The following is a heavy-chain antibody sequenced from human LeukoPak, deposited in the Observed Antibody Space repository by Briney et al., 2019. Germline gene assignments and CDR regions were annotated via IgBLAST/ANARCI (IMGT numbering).Heavy chain of an antibody. D-gene: IGHD2-2*01. V-gene: IGHV3-21*01. J-gene: IGHJ4*02. CDR2: ISSSSSYI. CDR3: ARDPYCSSTSCYLDY. CDR1: GFTFSSYS. Sequence: GGSLRLSCAASGFTFSSYSMNWVRQAPAKGLEWVSSISSSSSYIYYADSVKGRFTISRDNAKNSLYLQMNSLRAEDTAVYYCARDPYCSSTSCYLDYWGQGTLVTVSS.